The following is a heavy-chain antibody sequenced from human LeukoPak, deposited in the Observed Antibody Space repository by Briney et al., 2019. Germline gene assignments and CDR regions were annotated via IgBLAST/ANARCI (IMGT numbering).Heavy chain of an antibody. V-gene: IGHV3-30-3*01. D-gene: IGHD3-10*01. CDR3: AKDSPDRITMASYGMDV. Sequence: PGRSLSLSCAASEFTFSSYAIHWVRQAPGKGLEWVAVISNDGSNKYYADSVRGRFTISRDNSKNTLYVQMNSLRAEDTAVYYCAKDSPDRITMASYGMDVWGQGITVTVSS. CDR1: EFTFSSYA. J-gene: IGHJ6*02. CDR2: ISNDGSNK.